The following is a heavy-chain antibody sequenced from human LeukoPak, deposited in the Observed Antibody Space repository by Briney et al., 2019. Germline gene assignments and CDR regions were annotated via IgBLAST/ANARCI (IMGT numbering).Heavy chain of an antibody. CDR3: ARRRVGATFYYYYYMDV. CDR1: GGSFSGYY. Sequence: SETLSLTCAVYGGSFSGYYWSWIRQPPGKGLEWIGEINHSGSTNYNPSLKSRVTISVDTSKNQFSLKLSSVTAADASVYYCARRRVGATFYYYYYMDVWGKGTTVTVSS. D-gene: IGHD1-26*01. CDR2: INHSGST. V-gene: IGHV4-34*01. J-gene: IGHJ6*03.